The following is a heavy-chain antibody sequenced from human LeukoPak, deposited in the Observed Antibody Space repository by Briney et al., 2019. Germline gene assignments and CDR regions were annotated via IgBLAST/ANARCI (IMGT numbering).Heavy chain of an antibody. D-gene: IGHD2-2*01. CDR1: GFTFSSYE. J-gene: IGHJ4*02. V-gene: IGHV3-48*03. Sequence: GGSLRLSCAASGFTFSSYEMNWVRQAPGKGLEWVSYISSSGTTIHYADSVKGRFTISKDNAKNSLYLQMNSLRAEDTAVYYCARRCSSTSCLQYWGQGTLVTVSS. CDR2: ISSSGTTI. CDR3: ARRCSSTSCLQY.